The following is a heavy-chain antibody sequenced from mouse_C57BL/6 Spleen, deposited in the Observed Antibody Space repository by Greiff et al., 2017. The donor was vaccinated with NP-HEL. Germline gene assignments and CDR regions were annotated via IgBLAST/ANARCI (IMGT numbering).Heavy chain of an antibody. J-gene: IGHJ2*01. V-gene: IGHV5-6*01. Sequence: EVQLVESGGDLVKPGGSLKLSCAASGFTFSSYGMSWVRQTPDKRLEWVATISSGGSYTYYPDSVKGRFTISRDNAKNTLYLQMSSLKSEDTDMYYCAATVVESYFDYWGQGTTLTVSS. CDR3: AATVVESYFDY. CDR2: ISSGGSYT. D-gene: IGHD1-1*01. CDR1: GFTFSSYG.